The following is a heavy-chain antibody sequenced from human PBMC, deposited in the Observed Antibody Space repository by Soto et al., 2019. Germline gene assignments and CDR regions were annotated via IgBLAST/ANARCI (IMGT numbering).Heavy chain of an antibody. D-gene: IGHD3-9*01. CDR1: GYTFTDYA. CDR3: ARASTVLRYFDWPKGTSDY. J-gene: IGHJ4*02. V-gene: IGHV1-3*01. Sequence: QVQVVQSGAEVKKPGASVKVSCKASGYTFTDYAMHWVRQAPGQRLEWLGWINPDNGNTKYSQKFQGRVTITRDTSASTAYMELSSLRSVDTAVYYCARASTVLRYFDWPKGTSDYWGQGTLVTVSS. CDR2: INPDNGNT.